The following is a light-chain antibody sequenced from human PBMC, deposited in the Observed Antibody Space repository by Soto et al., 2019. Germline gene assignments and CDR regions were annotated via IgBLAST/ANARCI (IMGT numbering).Light chain of an antibody. Sequence: DIQMTQSPSTLSASVGDRVTITCRASQSISSWLAWYQQKPGKAPKLLIYKASSLESGVPSRFSGSGSGTEFTLTITSLLPDDFATYFCQQYSSYSLPTFGGGTKVDIK. CDR2: KAS. V-gene: IGKV1-5*03. CDR3: QQYSSYSLPT. J-gene: IGKJ4*01. CDR1: QSISSW.